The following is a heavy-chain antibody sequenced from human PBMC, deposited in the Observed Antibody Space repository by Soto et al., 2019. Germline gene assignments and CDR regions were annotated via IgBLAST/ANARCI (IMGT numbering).Heavy chain of an antibody. CDR2: MNHDSGNT. D-gene: IGHD3-16*01. V-gene: IGHV1-8*01. CDR1: GYTFTNYD. CDR3: ARGRFRRTWFDP. J-gene: IGHJ5*02. Sequence: QVQLVQSGAEVKKPGASVKVSCKASGYTFTNYDIHWVRQATGQGLEWLGWMNHDSGNTGQSKQFQGRDTMTRDTSISTAYMEMSSLRFEDTAVYYCARGRFRRTWFDPWGQGTLVTVSS.